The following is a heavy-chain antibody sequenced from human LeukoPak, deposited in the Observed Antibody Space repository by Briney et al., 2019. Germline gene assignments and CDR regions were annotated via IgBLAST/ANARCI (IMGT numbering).Heavy chain of an antibody. CDR2: IYYSGST. CDR3: ARVSDFWSGYYSYYYYYGMDV. CDR1: GGSISSYY. V-gene: IGHV4-59*01. Sequence: PSETLSLTCTVSGGSISSYYWSWIRQPPGKGLEWIGYIYYSGSTNYNPSLKSRVTISVDTSKNQFSLKLSSVTAADTAVYCCARVSDFWSGYYSYYYYYGMDVWGQGTTVTVSS. D-gene: IGHD3-3*01. J-gene: IGHJ6*02.